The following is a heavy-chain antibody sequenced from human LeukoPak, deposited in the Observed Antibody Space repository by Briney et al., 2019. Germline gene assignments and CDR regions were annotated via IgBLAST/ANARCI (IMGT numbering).Heavy chain of an antibody. Sequence: TSETLSLTCTVSGGSISSSSYYWGWIRQPPGKGLEWIGSIYYSGSTYYNPSLKSRVTISVDTSKNQFSLKLSSVTAADTAVYYCARVRGSYLDYWGQGTLVTVSS. D-gene: IGHD1-26*01. V-gene: IGHV4-39*07. J-gene: IGHJ4*02. CDR3: ARVRGSYLDY. CDR2: IYYSGST. CDR1: GGSISSSSYY.